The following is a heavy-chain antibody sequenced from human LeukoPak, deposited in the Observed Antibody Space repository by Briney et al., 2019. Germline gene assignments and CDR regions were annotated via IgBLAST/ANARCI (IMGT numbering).Heavy chain of an antibody. CDR3: ARDFSSRVSLTPDYYGSGTPPDY. Sequence: GASVKVSCKASGYTFTGYYMHWVRQAPGQGLEWMGWINPNSGGTNYAQKFQGRVTMTRDTSISTAYMELSRLRSDDTAVYYCARDFSSRVSLTPDYYGSGTPPDYWGQGTLVTVSS. V-gene: IGHV1-2*02. CDR2: INPNSGGT. J-gene: IGHJ4*02. CDR1: GYTFTGYY. D-gene: IGHD3-10*01.